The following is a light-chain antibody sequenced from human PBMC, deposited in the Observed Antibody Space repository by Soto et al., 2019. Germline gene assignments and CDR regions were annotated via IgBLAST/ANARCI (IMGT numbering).Light chain of an antibody. CDR3: AAWDHNPSTYV. CDR2: SNN. J-gene: IGLJ1*01. V-gene: IGLV1-47*02. Sequence: QSVLTQPPSASGTPGQRVSISCSGYSSSIGTNFVYWYQQLPGTAPKVLIHSNNQRPSGVPDRFSGSKSGTSASLAISGLRSEDEADYYCAAWDHNPSTYVFGSGTKVTVL. CDR1: SSSIGTNF.